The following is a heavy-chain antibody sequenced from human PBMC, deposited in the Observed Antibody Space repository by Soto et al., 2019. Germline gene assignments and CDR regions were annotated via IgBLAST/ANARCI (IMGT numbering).Heavy chain of an antibody. V-gene: IGHV1-18*01. CDR3: ARGYSSGLILESGWFEP. D-gene: IGHD6-19*01. Sequence: ATVKAYCNASGYTFTSDGISCVRQAPGQGLEWMGWTSAYNSNTNYAQKLQGRVTMTTDTSTSTAYMELRSLRSDDTAVYYCARGYSSGLILESGWFEPWGQGTRVTDSS. CDR1: GYTFTSDG. CDR2: TSAYNSNT. J-gene: IGHJ5*02.